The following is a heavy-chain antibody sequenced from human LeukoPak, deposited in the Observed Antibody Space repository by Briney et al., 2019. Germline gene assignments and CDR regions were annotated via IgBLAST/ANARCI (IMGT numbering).Heavy chain of an antibody. D-gene: IGHD2-2*01. Sequence: GGSQRRYCAASGFTFRRYASSSRRRAPRKGLEWVSPISDDFGTYHADSVKGRFTISRDNSRNTLYLQMTSLSAEDTAVYYCARGNSGHCTGATCYALDYWGQGTLVTVSS. CDR1: GFTFRRYA. V-gene: IGHV3-23*01. J-gene: IGHJ4*02. CDR2: ISDDFGT. CDR3: ARGNSGHCTGATCYALDY.